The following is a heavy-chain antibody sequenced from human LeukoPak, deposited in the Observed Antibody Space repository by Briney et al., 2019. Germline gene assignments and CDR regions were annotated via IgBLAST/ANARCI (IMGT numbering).Heavy chain of an antibody. J-gene: IGHJ4*02. CDR2: IYYSGST. CDR1: GGSISSGGYY. Sequence: SQTLSLTSTVSGGSISSGGYYWSWIRQHPGKGLEWIGYIYYSGSTYYNPSLKSRVTISVDTSKNQFSLKLSCVTAADTAVYYCAREIVATKGAPGYFDYWGQGTLVTVSS. D-gene: IGHD5-12*01. CDR3: AREIVATKGAPGYFDY. V-gene: IGHV4-31*03.